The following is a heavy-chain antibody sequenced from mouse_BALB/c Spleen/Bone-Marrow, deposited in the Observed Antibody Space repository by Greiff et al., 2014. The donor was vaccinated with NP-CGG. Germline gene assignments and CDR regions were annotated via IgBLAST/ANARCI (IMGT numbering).Heavy chain of an antibody. D-gene: IGHD2-3*01. V-gene: IGHV1-69*02. Sequence: QVQLQQPGAELVKPGAPVKLSCKASGYTFTSYWMNWVKQRPGRGLEWIGRIDPSDSETHYNQKFKDKATLTVDKSSSIAYIQLSSLTSEDSAVYYCARALGDGYYYAMDYWGQGTSVTVSS. CDR1: GYTFTSYW. J-gene: IGHJ4*01. CDR2: IDPSDSET. CDR3: ARALGDGYYYAMDY.